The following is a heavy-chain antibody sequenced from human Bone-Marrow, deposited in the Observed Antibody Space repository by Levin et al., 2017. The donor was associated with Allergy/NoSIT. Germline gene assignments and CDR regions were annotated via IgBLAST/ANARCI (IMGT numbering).Heavy chain of an antibody. D-gene: IGHD3-9*01. J-gene: IGHJ6*02. CDR3: ARPYVLRYFDWLPLYYYYGMDV. CDR2: IYYSGST. Sequence: PSETLSLTCTVSGGSISSSSYYRGWIRQPPGKGLEWIGSIYYSGSTYYNPSLKSRVTISVDTSKNQFSLKLSSVTAADTAVYYCARPYVLRYFDWLPLYYYYGMDVWGQGTTVTVSS. CDR1: GGSISSSSYY. V-gene: IGHV4-39*01.